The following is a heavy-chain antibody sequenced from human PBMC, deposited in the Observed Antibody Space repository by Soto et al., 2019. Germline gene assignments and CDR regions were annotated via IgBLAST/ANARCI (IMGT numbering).Heavy chain of an antibody. CDR1: SGSIRRDY. Sequence: PSETLSLTCTVSSGSIRRDYWNWIRQPAGKGLEWIGRIYTSGNTYYNPSLKSRVSMALDTSKNQFSLNLTSVTAADTAIYYCARDTTNLAFDYWGPGILVTVSS. CDR2: IYTSGNT. D-gene: IGHD1-26*01. J-gene: IGHJ4*02. CDR3: ARDTTNLAFDY. V-gene: IGHV4-4*07.